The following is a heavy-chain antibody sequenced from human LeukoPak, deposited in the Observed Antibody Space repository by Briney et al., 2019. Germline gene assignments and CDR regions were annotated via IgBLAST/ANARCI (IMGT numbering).Heavy chain of an antibody. CDR3: ARRGLYGSFYF. V-gene: IGHV4-39*07. CDR2: IYYSGST. CDR1: GGSISSSSHY. D-gene: IGHD3-10*01. J-gene: IGHJ4*02. Sequence: PSETLSLTCTVSGGSISSSSHYWGWIRQPPGKGLEWIGSIYYSGSTYYNPSLKSRVTISVDTSKNQFSLKLSSVTAADTAVYYCARRGLYGSFYFWGQGTLATVSS.